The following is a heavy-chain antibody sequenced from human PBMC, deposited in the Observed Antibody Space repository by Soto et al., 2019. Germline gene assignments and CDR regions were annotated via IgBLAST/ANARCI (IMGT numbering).Heavy chain of an antibody. CDR3: ARVDCSSTSCYEGDYYYYYYMDV. CDR1: GYTFTSYG. D-gene: IGHD2-2*01. J-gene: IGHJ6*03. Sequence: GASVKVSCKASGYTFTSYGISWVRQAPGQGLEWMGWISAYNGNTNYAQKLQGRVTMTTDTSTSTAYMELRSLRSDDTAVYYCARVDCSSTSCYEGDYYYYYYMDVWGKGTTVTVSS. V-gene: IGHV1-18*01. CDR2: ISAYNGNT.